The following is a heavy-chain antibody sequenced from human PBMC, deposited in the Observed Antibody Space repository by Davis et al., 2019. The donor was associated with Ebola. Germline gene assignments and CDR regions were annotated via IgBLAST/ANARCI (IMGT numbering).Heavy chain of an antibody. J-gene: IGHJ3*02. CDR1: GFVLSSYA. CDR2: IKRDGSEI. V-gene: IGHV3-7*01. CDR3: ARDRALGDAFDI. Sequence: GGSLTLSCAVSGFVLSSYATSWVRHVPGKGLDWVANIKRDGSEIHFVDSVKGRFTISRDNAKNSLYLQMNSLRAEDTAVYYCARDRALGDAFDIWGQGTMVTVSS.